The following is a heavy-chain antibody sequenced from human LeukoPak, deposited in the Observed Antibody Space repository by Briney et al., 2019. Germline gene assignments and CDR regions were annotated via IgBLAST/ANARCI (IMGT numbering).Heavy chain of an antibody. CDR1: GYTFTSYG. CDR2: VSAYNGNT. Sequence: GASVKVSCKASGYTFTSYGISWVRQAPGQGLEWMGWVSAYNGNTNYAQKLQGRVTMTTDTSTCTAYMELRSLRSDDTAVYYCARRYEGSGWYYGMDVWGQGTTVTVSS. CDR3: ARRYEGSGWYYGMDV. J-gene: IGHJ6*02. D-gene: IGHD6-19*01. V-gene: IGHV1-18*01.